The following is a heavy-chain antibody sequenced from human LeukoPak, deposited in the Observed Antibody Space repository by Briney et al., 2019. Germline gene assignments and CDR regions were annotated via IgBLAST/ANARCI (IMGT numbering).Heavy chain of an antibody. J-gene: IGHJ4*02. D-gene: IGHD1-1*01. Sequence: SETLSLTCTVSGGSISSGSYYWSWIRQPPGKGLEWIGSIYYSGSTYYNPSLKSRVTISVDTSKNQFSLKLSSVTAADTAVYYCARDWVLYYFDYWGQGTLVTVSS. CDR1: GGSISSGSYY. CDR3: ARDWVLYYFDY. V-gene: IGHV4-39*07. CDR2: IYYSGST.